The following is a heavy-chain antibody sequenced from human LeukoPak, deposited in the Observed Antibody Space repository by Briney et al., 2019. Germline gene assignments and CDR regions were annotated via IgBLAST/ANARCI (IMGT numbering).Heavy chain of an antibody. CDR2: IYSAGSA. CDR3: ATVQADGYSDV. Sequence: PGGSLRLFCAASGFSVISNYMNWVRQAPGKGLEWVSVIYSAGSANYIDSVKGRFTISRDNSKNTLYLQMNSLRAEDTAVYYCATVQADGYSDVWGQGTVVTVSS. J-gene: IGHJ3*01. D-gene: IGHD5-24*01. V-gene: IGHV3-53*01. CDR1: GFSVISNY.